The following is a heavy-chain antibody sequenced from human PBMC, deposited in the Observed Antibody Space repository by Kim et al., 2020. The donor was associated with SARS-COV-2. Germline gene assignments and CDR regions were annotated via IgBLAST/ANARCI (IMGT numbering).Heavy chain of an antibody. CDR3: AREPIGWEPRDYFDY. CDR1: GFTFSSYS. V-gene: IGHV3-48*02. D-gene: IGHD1-26*01. J-gene: IGHJ4*02. Sequence: GGSLRLSCAASGFTFSSYSMNWVRQAPGKGLEWVSYISSSSSTIYYADSVKGRFTISRDNAKNSLYLQMNSLRDEDTAVYYCAREPIGWEPRDYFDYWGQGTLVTVSS. CDR2: ISSSSSTI.